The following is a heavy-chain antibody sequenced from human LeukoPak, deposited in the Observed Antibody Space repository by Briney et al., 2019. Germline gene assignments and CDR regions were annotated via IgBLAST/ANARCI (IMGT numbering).Heavy chain of an antibody. J-gene: IGHJ3*02. CDR2: IYPGDSDT. Sequence: GESLKISCQGSGYSFTSYWIGWVRQMPGKGLEWMGIIYPGDSDTRYSPSFQGQVTISADKSISTAYLQWSSLKASDTAMYYCARSGYYDSSGYYGYDAFDIWGQGTMVTVSS. CDR1: GYSFTSYW. D-gene: IGHD3-22*01. V-gene: IGHV5-51*01. CDR3: ARSGYYDSSGYYGYDAFDI.